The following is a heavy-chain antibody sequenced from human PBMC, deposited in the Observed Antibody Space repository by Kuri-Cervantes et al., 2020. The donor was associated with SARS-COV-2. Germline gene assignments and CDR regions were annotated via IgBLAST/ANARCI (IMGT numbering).Heavy chain of an antibody. CDR2: ISYDGSNK. J-gene: IGHJ4*02. D-gene: IGHD3-22*01. Sequence: GESLKISCAASGFTFSSYAMHWVRQAPGKGLEWGAVISYDGSNKYYADSVKGRFTISRDNSKNTLYLQMNSLRAEDTAVYYCARDQDYYDSNDYFDYWGQGTLVTVSS. CDR3: ARDQDYYDSNDYFDY. CDR1: GFTFSSYA. V-gene: IGHV3-30*04.